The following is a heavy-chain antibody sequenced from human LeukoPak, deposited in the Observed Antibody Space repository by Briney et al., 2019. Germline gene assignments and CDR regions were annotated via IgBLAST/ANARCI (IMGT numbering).Heavy chain of an antibody. D-gene: IGHD1-14*01. J-gene: IGHJ4*02. V-gene: IGHV4-31*03. Sequence: TLSLTCTVSGGSITSGLYYWTWIRQHPGKGLEWIGYISYSGNTYYNSSLKSRVTISVDTSKNQFSLKLISVTAADTAVYYCARDTSTGTLEFWGRGTLVTVSS. CDR1: GGSITSGLYY. CDR3: ARDTSTGTLEF. CDR2: ISYSGNT.